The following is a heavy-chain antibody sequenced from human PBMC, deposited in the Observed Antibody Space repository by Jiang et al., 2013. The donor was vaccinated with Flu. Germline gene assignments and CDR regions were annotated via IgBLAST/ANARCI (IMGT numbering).Heavy chain of an antibody. J-gene: IGHJ4*02. Sequence: LLKPSETLSLTCAVYGGSFSGYYWSWIRQPPGKGLEWIGEINHSGSTNYNPSLKGRVTISVDTSKNQFSLKLSSVTAADTAVYYCARGHPPSDYWGQGTLVTVSS. CDR3: ARGHPPSDY. V-gene: IGHV4-34*01. CDR1: GGSFSGYY. CDR2: INHSGST.